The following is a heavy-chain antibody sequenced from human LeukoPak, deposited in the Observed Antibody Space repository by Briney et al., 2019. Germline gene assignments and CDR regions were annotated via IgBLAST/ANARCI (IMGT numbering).Heavy chain of an antibody. CDR2: ISAYNGNT. V-gene: IGHV1-18*01. D-gene: IGHD2-2*01. CDR1: GYTFTSYG. Sequence: ASVKVPCKASGYTFTSYGISWVRQAPGQGLEWMGWISAYNGNTNYAQKLQGRVTMTTDTSTSTAYMELRSLRSDDTAVYYCARDRCSSTSCYDLDYYYGMDVWGQGTTVTVSS. CDR3: ARDRCSSTSCYDLDYYYGMDV. J-gene: IGHJ6*02.